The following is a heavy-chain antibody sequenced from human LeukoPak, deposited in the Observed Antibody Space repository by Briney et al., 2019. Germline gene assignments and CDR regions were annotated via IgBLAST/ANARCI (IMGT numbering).Heavy chain of an antibody. J-gene: IGHJ5*02. CDR3: AGGLPKQYSSSPRWFDP. Sequence: SETLSLTCTVSGGSISRYYWSWIRQPPGKGLEWIGYIYYSGSTNYNPSLKSRVTISLDTSKSLFSLKLRSVTAADTAVYYCAGGLPKQYSSSPRWFDPWGQGNPVSVYS. CDR2: IYYSGST. CDR1: GGSISRYY. D-gene: IGHD6-6*01. V-gene: IGHV4-59*01.